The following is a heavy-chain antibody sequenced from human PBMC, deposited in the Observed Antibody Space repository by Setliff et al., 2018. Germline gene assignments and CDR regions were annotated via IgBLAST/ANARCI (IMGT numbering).Heavy chain of an antibody. Sequence: ASVKVSCKASGYTFTNFGFHWLRQAPGQGLEWMAMIITSTGKTSYAQKFQGRVTVTTDTYTGTGYMELRSLRSDDTAMYFCARFSGSCSSSSCYASDLWGQGTMVTVSS. J-gene: IGHJ3*01. CDR1: GYTFTNFG. CDR2: IITSTGKT. CDR3: ARFSGSCSSSSCYASDL. D-gene: IGHD2-2*01. V-gene: IGHV1-18*01.